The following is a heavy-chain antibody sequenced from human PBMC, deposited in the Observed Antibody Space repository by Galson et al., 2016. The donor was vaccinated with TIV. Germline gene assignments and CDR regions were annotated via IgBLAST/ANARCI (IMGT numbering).Heavy chain of an antibody. D-gene: IGHD1-26*01. CDR1: GYTFTRYY. J-gene: IGHJ4*02. CDR3: ATYSGASGTFDS. CDR2: IDPGAGTT. Sequence: SVKVSCKASGYTFTRYYMSWVRQAPGQGLEWMGGIDPGAGTTTYAQKFQGRVTMTRDTSTTTVYMGLSSLRADDTAVYYCATYSGASGTFDSWGQGALVTVSS. V-gene: IGHV1-46*01.